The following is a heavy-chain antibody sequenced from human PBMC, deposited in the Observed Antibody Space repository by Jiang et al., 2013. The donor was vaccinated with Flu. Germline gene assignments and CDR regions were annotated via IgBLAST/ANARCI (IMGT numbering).Heavy chain of an antibody. J-gene: IGHJ6*02. CDR2: IYYSGST. CDR3: ARGRSAVAGKGSDYYGMDV. D-gene: IGHD6-19*01. Sequence: LLKPSETLSLTCTVSGGSISSYYWSWIRQPPGKGLEWIGYIYYSGSTNYNPSLKSRVTISVDTSKNQFSLKLSSVTAADTAVYYCARGRSAVAGKGSDYYGMDVWGQGTTVTVSS. CDR1: GGSISSYY. V-gene: IGHV4-59*01.